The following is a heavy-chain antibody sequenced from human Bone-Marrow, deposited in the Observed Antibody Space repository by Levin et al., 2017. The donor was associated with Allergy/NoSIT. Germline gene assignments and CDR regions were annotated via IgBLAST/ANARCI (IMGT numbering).Heavy chain of an antibody. CDR1: GYKFTNNW. Sequence: PGGSLRLSCQASGYKFTNNWIGWVRQMPGKGLEWMGIIYPEDSDTTYSPSFQGHVTFSVDKSNRTAYLYWSTLKAADTAIYFCARRGAVADYYFDKWGQGTLVTVSS. V-gene: IGHV5-51*01. J-gene: IGHJ4*02. CDR3: ARRGAVADYYFDK. CDR2: IYPEDSDT. D-gene: IGHD6-19*01.